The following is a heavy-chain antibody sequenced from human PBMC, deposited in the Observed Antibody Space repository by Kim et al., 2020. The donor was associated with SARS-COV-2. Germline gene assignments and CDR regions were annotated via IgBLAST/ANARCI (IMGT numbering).Heavy chain of an antibody. J-gene: IGHJ4*02. V-gene: IGHV3-48*02. Sequence: GGSLRLSCAASGFTFSSYSMNWVRQAPGKGLEWVSYISSSSSTIYYADSVKGRFTISRDNAKNSLYLQMNSLRDEDTAVYYCARDSDYDYVWGSYGPLSYWGQGTLVTVSS. CDR2: ISSSSSTI. CDR1: GFTFSSYS. D-gene: IGHD3-16*01. CDR3: ARDSDYDYVWGSYGPLSY.